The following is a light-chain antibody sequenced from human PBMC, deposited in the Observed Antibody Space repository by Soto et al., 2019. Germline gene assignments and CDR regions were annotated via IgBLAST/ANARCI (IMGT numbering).Light chain of an antibody. Sequence: QSVLTQPASVSGSPGQSITLSCTGTNSDIGGYNIVSWYQQHPGKAPKLMIYDVSNRPSGVSNRFSGSKSGNTASLTISGLQAEDEADYYCSSYTSSSTLVFGTGTKVTVL. J-gene: IGLJ1*01. CDR2: DVS. CDR1: NSDIGGYNI. CDR3: SSYTSSSTLV. V-gene: IGLV2-14*01.